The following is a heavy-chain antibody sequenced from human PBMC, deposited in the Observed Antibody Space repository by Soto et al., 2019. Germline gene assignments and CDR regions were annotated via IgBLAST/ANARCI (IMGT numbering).Heavy chain of an antibody. CDR3: AREAGYNWFDP. Sequence: SVKVSCKAVGGTFSDYVISWVRQAPGQGLEWMGGIIAMSGTVNNAQKFQDRVTITADESTCTAYMELSSLRSEDTAIYYCAREAGYNWFDPWGQGTQVTVSS. V-gene: IGHV1-69*13. D-gene: IGHD6-13*01. CDR2: IIAMSGTV. CDR1: GGTFSDYV. J-gene: IGHJ5*02.